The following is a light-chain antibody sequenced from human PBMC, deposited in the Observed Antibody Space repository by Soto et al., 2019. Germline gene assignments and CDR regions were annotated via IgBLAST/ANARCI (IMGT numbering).Light chain of an antibody. CDR3: QQYNNWPRT. CDR1: QNVANY. V-gene: IGKV3-15*01. Sequence: EIVLTQSPATLSLSPGERATLSFSASQNVANYLDWYQQKPGQAPRLLIHGATTRATGIPARFSGSGSGTEFTLTISSLQSEDFAVYYCQQYNNWPRTFGQGTKVDIK. J-gene: IGKJ1*01. CDR2: GAT.